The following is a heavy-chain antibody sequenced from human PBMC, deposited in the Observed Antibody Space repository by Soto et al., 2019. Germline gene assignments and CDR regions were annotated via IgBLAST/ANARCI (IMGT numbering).Heavy chain of an antibody. CDR3: AKGVFGLAVAVADY. D-gene: IGHD6-19*01. Sequence: QVQLVESGGGVVQPGRSLRLSCAASGFTFSTHGMHWVRQAPGKGLEWVTIISYDATIKYYADSVKGRFTISRDNSKNTLYLQMDSLSAEDTAVYYCAKGVFGLAVAVADYWGQGTLVTVSS. J-gene: IGHJ4*02. CDR1: GFTFSTHG. CDR2: ISYDATIK. V-gene: IGHV3-30*18.